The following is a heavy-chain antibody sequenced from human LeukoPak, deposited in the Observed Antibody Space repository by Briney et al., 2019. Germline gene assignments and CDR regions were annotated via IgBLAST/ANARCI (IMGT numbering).Heavy chain of an antibody. CDR3: AKDPCGGDCYPSDY. V-gene: IGHV3-23*01. D-gene: IGHD2-21*02. J-gene: IGHJ4*02. CDR1: GFTFSSYA. Sequence: PGGSLRLSCAASGFTFSSYAMSWVRQAPGKGLEWVSAISGSGGSTYYADSVKGRFTISRDNSKNTLYLQMNSLRAEDTAVYYCAKDPCGGDCYPSDYWGQGTLVTVSS. CDR2: ISGSGGST.